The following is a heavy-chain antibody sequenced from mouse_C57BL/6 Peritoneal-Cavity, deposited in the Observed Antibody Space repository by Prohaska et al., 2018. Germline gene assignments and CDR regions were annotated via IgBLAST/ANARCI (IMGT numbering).Heavy chain of an antibody. D-gene: IGHD1-1*01. J-gene: IGHJ2*01. CDR2: INPNNGGT. Sequence: HGKSLEWIGDINPNNGGTSYNQKFKGKATLTVDKSSSTAYMELRSLTSEDSAVYYCARLANGSSYFDYWGQGTTLTVSS. V-gene: IGHV1-26*01. CDR3: ARLANGSSYFDY.